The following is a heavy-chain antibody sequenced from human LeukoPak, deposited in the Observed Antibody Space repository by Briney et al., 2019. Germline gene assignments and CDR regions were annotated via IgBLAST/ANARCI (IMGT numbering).Heavy chain of an antibody. CDR1: GYSISSGYY. D-gene: IGHD5-18*01. CDR3: ARTTEGGYIYGYFYYYWMDV. Sequence: KPSETLSLTCTVSGYSISSGYYWGWIRQPPGKGLEGIGSIYHSGSTYYNPSLKSRVTISVDTSKNQFSLKLTSVTAADTAGYYCARTTEGGYIYGYFYYYWMDVWGKGTTVTISS. CDR2: IYHSGST. V-gene: IGHV4-38-2*02. J-gene: IGHJ6*04.